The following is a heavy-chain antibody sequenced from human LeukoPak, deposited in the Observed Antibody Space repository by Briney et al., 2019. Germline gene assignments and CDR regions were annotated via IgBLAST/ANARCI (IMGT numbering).Heavy chain of an antibody. CDR1: GGSISSSSYY. D-gene: IGHD3-10*01. V-gene: IGHV4-39*01. J-gene: IGHJ6*03. CDR3: ARHYYGSGSYYYYYYYMDV. Sequence: NSSETLSLTCTVSGGSISSSSYYWGWIRQSPGKGLECIGSVYYRGSTYYNPSLKSRVTISVDTSKNQFSLKLSSVTAADTAVYYCARHYYGSGSYYYYYYYMDVWGKGTTVTVSS. CDR2: VYYRGST.